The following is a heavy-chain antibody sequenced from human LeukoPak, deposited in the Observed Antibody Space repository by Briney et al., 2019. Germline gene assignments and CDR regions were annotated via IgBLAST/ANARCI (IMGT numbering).Heavy chain of an antibody. CDR2: IKQDGSEK. CDR1: GFTFSNYW. V-gene: IGHV3-7*01. CDR3: AREDDWNYEDY. J-gene: IGHJ4*02. Sequence: PGGSLRLSCAVSGFTFSNYWMSWVRQAPGRGLEWVANIKQDGSEKYYADSVKGRFTTSRDNTKNSLYLQMNSLRAEDTAIYYCAREDDWNYEDYWGQGTLVTVSS. D-gene: IGHD1-7*01.